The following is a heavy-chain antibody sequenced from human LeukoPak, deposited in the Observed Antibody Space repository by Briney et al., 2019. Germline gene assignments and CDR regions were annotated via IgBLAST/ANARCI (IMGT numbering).Heavy chain of an antibody. CDR3: ARAYYDFWSGDQYYYYYGMDV. D-gene: IGHD3-3*01. V-gene: IGHV1-69*01. J-gene: IGHJ6*02. CDR1: GGTFSSYA. CDR2: IIPIFGTA. Sequence: SVKVSCKASGGTFSSYAIGWVRQAPGQGLEWMGGIIPIFGTANYAQKFQGRVTITADESTSTAYMELSSLRSEDTAVYYCARAYYDFWSGDQYYYYYGMDVWGQGTTVTVSS.